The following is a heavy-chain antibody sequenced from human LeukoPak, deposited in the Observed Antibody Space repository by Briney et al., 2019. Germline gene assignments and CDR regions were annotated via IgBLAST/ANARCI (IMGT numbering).Heavy chain of an antibody. J-gene: IGHJ3*02. CDR3: YLWFGENDAFDI. CDR2: INPSGGST. CDR1: GYTFTSYY. V-gene: IGHV1-46*01. Sequence: ASVKVSCKASGYTFTSYYMHWVRQAPGQGLEWMGIINPSGGSTSYAQKFQGRVTMTRDTSTSTVYMELSSLRSEDTAVYYCYLWFGENDAFDIWGQGTMVTVSS. D-gene: IGHD3-10*01.